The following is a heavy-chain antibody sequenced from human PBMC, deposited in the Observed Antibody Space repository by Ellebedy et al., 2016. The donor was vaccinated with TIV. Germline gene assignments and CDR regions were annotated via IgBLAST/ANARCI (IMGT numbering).Heavy chain of an antibody. D-gene: IGHD3-22*01. CDR2: ISSSGTT. CDR3: ARVETAVVLTFDY. Sequence: MPSETLSLTCAVSGGPINSGAQYWSWIRQHPERGLEWLGYISSSGTTYYSPSLKNRVTISFEPSKNQFSLNLNSVTAADTAVYYCARVETAVVLTFDYWGPGILVTVSP. CDR1: GGPINSGAQY. V-gene: IGHV4-31*11. J-gene: IGHJ4*02.